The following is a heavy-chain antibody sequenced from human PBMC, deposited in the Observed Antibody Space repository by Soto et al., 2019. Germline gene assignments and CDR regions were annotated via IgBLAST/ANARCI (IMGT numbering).Heavy chain of an antibody. Sequence: GGSLRLSCAASGFTFSSYGMHWVRQAPGKGLVWVSRINSDGSSTSYADSVKGRFTISRDNAKSTLYLQMNSLRAEDTAVYYCARATGSSGLAAFDIWGQGTMVTVSS. V-gene: IGHV3-74*01. D-gene: IGHD6-6*01. CDR2: INSDGSST. CDR3: ARATGSSGLAAFDI. CDR1: GFTFSSYG. J-gene: IGHJ3*02.